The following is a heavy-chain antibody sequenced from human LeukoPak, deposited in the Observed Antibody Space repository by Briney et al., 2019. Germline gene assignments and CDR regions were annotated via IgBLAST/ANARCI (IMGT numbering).Heavy chain of an antibody. CDR3: ATKFGKLVMDAFDI. V-gene: IGHV3-53*01. D-gene: IGHD3-10*01. Sequence: GGSLRLSCAASGFTVSTNYMRWVRRAPGKGLVGVSNIYSGGRTYYADFVKGRFTICRSNSKNTLYLQMTSLRAEDTAVYYCATKFGKLVMDAFDIWGQGTRVTVSS. CDR1: GFTVSTNY. J-gene: IGHJ3*02. CDR2: IYSGGRT.